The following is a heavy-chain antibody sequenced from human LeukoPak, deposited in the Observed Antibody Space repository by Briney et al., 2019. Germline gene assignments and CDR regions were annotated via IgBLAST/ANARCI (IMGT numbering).Heavy chain of an antibody. CDR3: AKPARVGAVDY. D-gene: IGHD6-13*01. J-gene: IGHJ4*02. Sequence: PGGSLRLSCAASGFTFSSYSMHWVRQAPGKGLEWVSAISGSSGNTHYADSVKGRFTISRDNSKNTLYLQMNSLRAEDTAIYYCAKPARVGAVDYWGQGTLVTVSS. CDR1: GFTFSSYS. CDR2: ISGSSGNT. V-gene: IGHV3-23*01.